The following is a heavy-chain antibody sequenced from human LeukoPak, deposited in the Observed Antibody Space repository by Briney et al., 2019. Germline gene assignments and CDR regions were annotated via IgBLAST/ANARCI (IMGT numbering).Heavy chain of an antibody. V-gene: IGHV4-31*06. J-gene: IGHJ5*02. CDR2: IYHSGST. CDR1: GGSISSDTYY. D-gene: IGHD6-13*01. Sequence: SETLSLTCTVSGGSISSDTYYWSWIRQHPGKGLEWIGYIYHSGSTYYNPSLNSRVTMSVDTSKNQFSLKLSSVTAADTAVYFCSRGDKGRAAAGTFWFDPWGQGTLVTVSS. CDR3: SRGDKGRAAAGTFWFDP.